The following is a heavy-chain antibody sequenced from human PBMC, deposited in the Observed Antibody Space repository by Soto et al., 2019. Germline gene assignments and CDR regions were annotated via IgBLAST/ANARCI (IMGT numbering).Heavy chain of an antibody. CDR2: VYPGDSYT. CDR1: GYTFSTYW. D-gene: IGHD6-25*01. J-gene: IGHJ3*01. CDR3: ERPRRRGGRDALDF. Sequence: GESLKISCQGSGYTFSTYWIAWVRQLPGKALEWVGVVYPGDSYTRYSPSFQGQVTISADKSTSTSSLQWNTLKTSETDIYSCERPRRRGGRDALDFCGQGKLVTVSS. V-gene: IGHV5-51*01.